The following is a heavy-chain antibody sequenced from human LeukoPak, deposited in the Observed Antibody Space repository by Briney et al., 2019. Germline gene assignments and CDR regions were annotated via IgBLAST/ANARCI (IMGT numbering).Heavy chain of an antibody. CDR1: GGTFSSYA. J-gene: IGHJ6*03. Sequence: ASVKVSCKASGGTFSSYAISWVRQAPGQGLEWMGGIIPIFGTANYAQKFQGRVTITADESTSTAYMELSSLRSEDTAVHYCATEGAYSSGRYYYYYYMDVWGKGTTVTISS. CDR3: ATEGAYSSGRYYYYYYMDV. CDR2: IIPIFGTA. V-gene: IGHV1-69*13. D-gene: IGHD6-19*01.